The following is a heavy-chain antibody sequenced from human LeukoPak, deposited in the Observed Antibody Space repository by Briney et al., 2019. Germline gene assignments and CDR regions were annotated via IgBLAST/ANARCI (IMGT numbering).Heavy chain of an antibody. V-gene: IGHV4-4*09. J-gene: IGHJ6*02. CDR2: TYNSGRT. CDR3: ARRRRIGAAGGDGMDV. D-gene: IGHD6-13*01. CDR1: GGSTSNYY. Sequence: SETLSLTCTVSGGSTSNYYWTWIRQPPGQGLEWIGYTYNSGRTNYNPSLKSRVTISADTSTNQFSLKLDSVTAADTANYYCARRRRIGAAGGDGMDVWGQGTTVTVSS.